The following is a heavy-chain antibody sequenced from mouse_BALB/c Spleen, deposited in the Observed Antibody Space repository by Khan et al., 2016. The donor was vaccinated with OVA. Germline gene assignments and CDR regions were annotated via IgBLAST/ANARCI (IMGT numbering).Heavy chain of an antibody. J-gene: IGHJ2*01. CDR2: ISSGGST. D-gene: IGHD1-1*01. CDR1: GFTFSSYA. CDR3: ASPRYYYGSSYVDY. V-gene: IGHV5-6-5*01. Sequence: VQLKESGGGLVKPGGSLKLSCAASGFTFSSYAMSWVRQTPEKRLEWVASISSGGSTYYPDSVKGRFTISRDNARNILYLQMSSLRSEDTAMYYCASPRYYYGSSYVDYWGQGTTLTVSS.